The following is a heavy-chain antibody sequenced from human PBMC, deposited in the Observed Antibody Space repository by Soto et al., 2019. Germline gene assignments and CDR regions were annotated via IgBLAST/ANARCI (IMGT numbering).Heavy chain of an antibody. Sequence: EVQLVESGGGLVQPGGSLRLSCAASGLIFSDYHMDWVRQAPGKGLEWVGRIRRKANSYTTEYAASVKGRCTISRDDSKNSLYLQMNSLKSEDTAVYYCAMLGGCSGGCSGMAVWGQGTTVTVSS. D-gene: IGHD6-19*01. CDR3: AMLGGCSGGCSGMAV. CDR2: IRRKANSYTT. V-gene: IGHV3-72*01. CDR1: GLIFSDYH. J-gene: IGHJ6*02.